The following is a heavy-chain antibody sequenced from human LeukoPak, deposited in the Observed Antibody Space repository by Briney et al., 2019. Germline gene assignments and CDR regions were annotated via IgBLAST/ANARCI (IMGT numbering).Heavy chain of an antibody. D-gene: IGHD4-17*01. CDR2: IRYDGSNK. CDR3: ARDIDDYGDYHAFDI. Sequence: GGSLRLSCAASGFTFSSYGMHWVRQAPGKGLEWVAFIRYDGSNKYYADSVKGRFTISRDNSKNTLYLRMTSLRAEDTAVYYCARDIDDYGDYHAFDIWGQGTMVTVSS. V-gene: IGHV3-30*02. CDR1: GFTFSSYG. J-gene: IGHJ3*02.